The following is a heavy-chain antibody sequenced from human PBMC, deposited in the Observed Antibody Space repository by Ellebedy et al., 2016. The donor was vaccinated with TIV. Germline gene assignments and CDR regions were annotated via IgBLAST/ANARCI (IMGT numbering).Heavy chain of an antibody. Sequence: MPSETLSLTCTVSGGSISSGGYYWSWIRQHPGKGLEWIGYIYYSGSTYYNPSLKSRVTISVDTSKNQFSLKLSSVTAADTAVYYCARDNSSGYSYAFDIWGQGTMVTVSS. J-gene: IGHJ3*02. CDR3: ARDNSSGYSYAFDI. V-gene: IGHV4-31*03. D-gene: IGHD3-22*01. CDR1: GGSISSGGYY. CDR2: IYYSGST.